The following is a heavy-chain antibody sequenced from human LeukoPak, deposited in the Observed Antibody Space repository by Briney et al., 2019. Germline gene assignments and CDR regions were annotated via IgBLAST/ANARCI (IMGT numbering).Heavy chain of an antibody. D-gene: IGHD3-10*01. CDR1: GGSFSGYY. CDR2: INHSGST. Sequence: SENLSLTCAVYGGSFSGYYWSWIRQPPGKGLEWIGEINHSGSTNYNPSLKSRVTISVDTSKNQFSLKLSSVTAADTAVYYCAREYYYGSGGIDYWGQGTLVTVSS. CDR3: AREYYYGSGGIDY. J-gene: IGHJ4*02. V-gene: IGHV4-34*01.